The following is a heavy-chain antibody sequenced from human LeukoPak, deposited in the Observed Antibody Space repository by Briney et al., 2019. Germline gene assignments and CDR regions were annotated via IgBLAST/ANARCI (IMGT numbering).Heavy chain of an antibody. CDR3: AKTAYGFGDY. V-gene: IGHV4-38-2*01. CDR1: GFTFDDYG. Sequence: GSLRLSCAASGFTFDDYGMSWIRQPPGKGLEWIGSIYYSGSTYYNPSLKSRVTISVDTSKNQFSLKLSSVTAADTAVYYCAKTAYGFGDYWGQGTLVTVSS. J-gene: IGHJ4*02. CDR2: IYYSGST. D-gene: IGHD4-17*01.